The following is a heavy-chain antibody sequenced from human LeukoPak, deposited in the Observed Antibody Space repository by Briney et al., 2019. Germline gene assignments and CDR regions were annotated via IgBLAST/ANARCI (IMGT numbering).Heavy chain of an antibody. J-gene: IGHJ5*02. D-gene: IGHD3-10*01. Sequence: PSETLSLTCTVSGGSVSSGSYYWSWIRQPPGKGLEWIGYIYYSGSTNYNPSLKSRVTISVDRSKNQFSLNLNFVTAADTALYYCARGDGSGSGRWFDPWGQGTLITVSS. CDR1: GGSVSSGSYY. CDR2: IYYSGST. V-gene: IGHV4-61*01. CDR3: ARGDGSGSGRWFDP.